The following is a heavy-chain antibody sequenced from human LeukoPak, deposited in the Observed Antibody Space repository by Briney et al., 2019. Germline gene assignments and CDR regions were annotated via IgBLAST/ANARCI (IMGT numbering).Heavy chain of an antibody. J-gene: IGHJ6*03. CDR2: IFHSGIA. CDR1: NYPITSDYY. D-gene: IGHD3-16*01. Sequence: NSSETLSLTCAVSNYPITSDYYWVWIRQPPGQGLKWIGQIFHSGIAHYNPSLKSRVTMSVDTSRSQFSVNLNSVTAADTAVYYCGRAGFGTAYNRFYYYMDVWGKGTTVTVSS. CDR3: GRAGFGTAYNRFYYYMDV. V-gene: IGHV4-38-2*01.